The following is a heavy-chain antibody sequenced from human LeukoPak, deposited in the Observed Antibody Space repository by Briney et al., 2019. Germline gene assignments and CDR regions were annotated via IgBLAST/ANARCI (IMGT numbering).Heavy chain of an antibody. CDR2: INVGNGNT. CDR1: GYTFTSYA. D-gene: IGHD5-24*01. J-gene: IGHJ4*02. Sequence: ASVKVSCKASGYTFTSYAMNWVRQAPGQGLEWMGWINVGNGNTKYSQKFQGRVTITRDTSASTAYMELSSLRSEDTAVYYCARDLGVGYNLFDYWGQGTLVTVSS. V-gene: IGHV1-3*01. CDR3: ARDLGVGYNLFDY.